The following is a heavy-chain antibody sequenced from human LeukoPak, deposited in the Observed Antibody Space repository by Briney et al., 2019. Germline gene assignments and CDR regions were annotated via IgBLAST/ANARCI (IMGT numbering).Heavy chain of an antibody. CDR1: GGSISSYY. D-gene: IGHD6-13*01. V-gene: IGHV4-4*07. J-gene: IGHJ6*02. Sequence: SETLSLTCTVPGGSISSYYWRWIRQPAGKGLEWIGRIYTSGSTNYNPSLKSRVTMSVDTSKNQFSLKLSSVTAADTAVYYCARDRGTSSSWYSYYYYGMDVWGQGTTVTVSS. CDR2: IYTSGST. CDR3: ARDRGTSSSWYSYYYYGMDV.